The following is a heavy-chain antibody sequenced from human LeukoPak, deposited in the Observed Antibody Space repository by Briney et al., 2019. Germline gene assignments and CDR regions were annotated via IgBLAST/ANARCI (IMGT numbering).Heavy chain of an antibody. CDR3: ARAGYGAGTYYPYYFYGMDV. CDR2: IWYDGSNK. D-gene: IGHD3-10*01. Sequence: GGSLRLSCAASGFTFSTYAMHWVRQAPGKGLEWVAVIWYDGSNKHYADSVKGRFTISRDNSKNTLYPQMNSLRAEDTAVYYCARAGYGAGTYYPYYFYGMDVWGQGTTVSVSS. V-gene: IGHV3-33*01. CDR1: GFTFSTYA. J-gene: IGHJ6*02.